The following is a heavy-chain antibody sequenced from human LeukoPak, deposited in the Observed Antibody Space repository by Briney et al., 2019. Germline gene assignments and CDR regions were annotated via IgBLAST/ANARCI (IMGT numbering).Heavy chain of an antibody. CDR2: IYSGGST. D-gene: IGHD6-13*01. CDR3: ARLGIAAAGPNPHYYYYYGMDV. J-gene: IGHJ6*02. Sequence: GGSLRLSCAASGFTFSDYYMSWICQAPGKGLEWVSVIYSGGSTYYADSVKGRFTISRHNSKNTLYLQMNSLRAEDTAVYYCARLGIAAAGPNPHYYYYYGMDVWGQGTTVTVSS. CDR1: GFTFSDYY. V-gene: IGHV3-53*04.